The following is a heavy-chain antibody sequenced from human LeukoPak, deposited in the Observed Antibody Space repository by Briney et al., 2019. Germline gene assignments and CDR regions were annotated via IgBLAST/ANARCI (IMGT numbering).Heavy chain of an antibody. CDR2: INKNGGST. V-gene: IGHV3-64D*06. J-gene: IGHJ5*02. D-gene: IGHD3-10*01. CDR1: GFTFNIYA. CDR3: VKDQAERFGELFS. Sequence: GGSLRLSCSASGFTFNIYAMHWVRQAPGKGLEYVSAINKNGGSTYYADSVKGRFTIFRDNSKNMLYLQMRSLRLEDTAVYYCVKDQAERFGELFSWGQGTLVIVSS.